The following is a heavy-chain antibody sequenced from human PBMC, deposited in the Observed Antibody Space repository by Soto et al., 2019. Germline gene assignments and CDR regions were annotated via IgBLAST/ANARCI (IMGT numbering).Heavy chain of an antibody. CDR2: ISWNSGSI. CDR1: GFTVDDYP. V-gene: IGHV3-9*01. CDR3: AKGGQLLTEGGGY. J-gene: IGHJ4*02. Sequence: PGGPQRRSCAASGFTVDDYPMHWVRQAPGKGLEWVSGISWNSGSIGYADSVKGRFTISRDNAKNSLYLQMNSLRAEDTALYYCAKGGQLLTEGGGYWGQGTLVTVSS. D-gene: IGHD1-26*01.